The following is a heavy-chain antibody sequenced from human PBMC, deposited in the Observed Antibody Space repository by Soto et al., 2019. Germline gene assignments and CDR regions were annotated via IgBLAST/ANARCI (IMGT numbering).Heavy chain of an antibody. D-gene: IGHD3-10*02. CDR2: VYYTETT. CDR3: ARQRVLSTNMFITSFDP. CDR1: GGSINSSDHF. J-gene: IGHJ5*02. V-gene: IGHV4-39*01. Sequence: SETLSLTCSLSGGSINSSDHFWGWIRQTPGKGLEWIGSVYYTETTYYNPSLKSPVTISVETSRNTFSLKVNSVTAADTGIYYCARQRVLSTNMFITSFDPWGQRTQVTVSS.